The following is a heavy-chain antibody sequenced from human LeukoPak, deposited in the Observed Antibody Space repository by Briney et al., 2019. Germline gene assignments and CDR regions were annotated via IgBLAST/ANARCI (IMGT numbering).Heavy chain of an antibody. D-gene: IGHD6-6*01. CDR1: GGSISSGGYS. CDR3: ARAVIAARPDY. CDR2: IYYSGST. Sequence: PSETLSLTCAVSGGSISSGGYSWSWIRQPPGKGLEWIGYIYYSGSTYYNPSLKSRVTISVDTSKNQLSLKLSSVTAADTAVYYCARAVIAARPDYWGQGTLVTVSS. J-gene: IGHJ4*02. V-gene: IGHV4-31*11.